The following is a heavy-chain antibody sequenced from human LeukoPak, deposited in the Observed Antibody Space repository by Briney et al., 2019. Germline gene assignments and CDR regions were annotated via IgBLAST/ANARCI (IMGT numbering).Heavy chain of an antibody. J-gene: IGHJ4*02. CDR1: GFTFRSYW. V-gene: IGHV3-7*01. D-gene: IGHD6-19*01. CDR2: IKQNGHEE. Sequence: GGSLRLSCVASGFTFRSYWMTWVRQAPGKGLEWVANIKQNGHEESYIDSVKGRFTISRDDAENSLYLQMNSLRAEDTAVYYCARDFRNIAVEFWGRGTLVTVSS. CDR3: ARDFRNIAVEF.